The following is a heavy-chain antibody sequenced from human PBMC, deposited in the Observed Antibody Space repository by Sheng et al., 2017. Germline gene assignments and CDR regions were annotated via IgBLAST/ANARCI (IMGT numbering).Heavy chain of an antibody. J-gene: IGHJ4*02. CDR3: ASWDLPRYCSSTSCKEGMSY. Sequence: QVQLVQSGAEVKKPGSSVKVSCKASGGTFSSYAISWVRQAPGQGLEWMGGIIPIFGTANYAQKFQGRVTITTDESTSTAYMELSSLRSEDTAVYYCASWDLPRYCSSTSCKEGMSYWGQGTLVTVSS. V-gene: IGHV1-69*05. CDR1: GGTFSSYA. CDR2: IIPIFGTA. D-gene: IGHD2-2*01.